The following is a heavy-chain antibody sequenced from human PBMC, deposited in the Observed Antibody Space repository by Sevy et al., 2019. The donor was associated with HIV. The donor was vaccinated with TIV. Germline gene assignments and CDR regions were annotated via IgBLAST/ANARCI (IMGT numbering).Heavy chain of an antibody. V-gene: IGHV4-59*08. CDR1: GGSINSDH. CDR3: ARRNDFDI. J-gene: IGHJ3*02. CDR2: VYYTGGT. Sequence: SETLSLTCTVSGGSINSDHWNWIRQPPGKGLEWIGYVYYTGGTNYNHSLKNQVTISVDRTKNQFSLKLTSVTAADTAVYYCARRNDFDIWGQGTMVTVSS.